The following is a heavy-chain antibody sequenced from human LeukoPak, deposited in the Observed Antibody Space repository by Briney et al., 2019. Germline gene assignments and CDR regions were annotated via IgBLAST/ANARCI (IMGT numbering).Heavy chain of an antibody. J-gene: IGHJ4*02. D-gene: IGHD3-9*01. CDR2: ISGSGGST. CDR3: AKVRGERPINYYDILTGYYNVFDY. V-gene: IGHV3-23*01. CDR1: GFTFSSYA. Sequence: GESLRLACAASGFTFSSYAMSWVRQAPGKGLEWVSAISGSGGSTYYADSVKGRFTISRDNSKNTLYLQMNSLRAEDTAVYYWAKVRGERPINYYDILTGYYNVFDYWGQGTLVTVSS.